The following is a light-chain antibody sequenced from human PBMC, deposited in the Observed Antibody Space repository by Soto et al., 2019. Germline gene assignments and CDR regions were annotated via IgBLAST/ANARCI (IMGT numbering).Light chain of an antibody. CDR1: SSDVGGYNY. CDR3: CLYAGSSTVA. V-gene: IGLV2-14*01. CDR2: EVS. Sequence: QSALTQPASVSGSPGQSITISCTGTSSDVGGYNYVSWYQQHPGKAPKLMIYEVSNRPSGVSNRFSGSNSGDTASLTISGLQAEDEADYYCCLYAGSSTVAFGGGTKLTVL. J-gene: IGLJ2*01.